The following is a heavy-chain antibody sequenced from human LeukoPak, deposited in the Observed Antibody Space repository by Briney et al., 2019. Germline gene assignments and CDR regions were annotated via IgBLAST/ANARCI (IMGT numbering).Heavy chain of an antibody. CDR2: ISYDGSNK. V-gene: IGHV3-30*18. CDR1: GFTFSSYG. D-gene: IGHD2-2*01. J-gene: IGHJ4*02. Sequence: PGRSLRLSCAASGFTFSSYGMHWVRQAPGKGLEWVAVISYDGSNKYYADSVKGRFTFSRDNSKNTLYLQMNSLRAEDTAVYYCAKNPYCSSTSCSDYWGQGTLVTVSS. CDR3: AKNPYCSSTSCSDY.